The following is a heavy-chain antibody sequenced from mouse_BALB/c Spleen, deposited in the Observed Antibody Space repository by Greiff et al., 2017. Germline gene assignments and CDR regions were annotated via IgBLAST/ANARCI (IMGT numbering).Heavy chain of an antibody. CDR1: GYTFTSYW. CDR3: TRSTARVPWFAY. CDR2: IDPSDSYT. V-gene: IGHV1S127*01. D-gene: IGHD3-2*01. Sequence: QVQLQQPGAELVKPGASVKMSCKASGYTFTSYWMHWVKQRPGQGLEWIGVIDPSDSYTSYNQKFKGKATLTVDTSSSTAYMQLSSLTSEDSAVYYCTRSTARVPWFAYWGQGTLVTVSA. J-gene: IGHJ3*01.